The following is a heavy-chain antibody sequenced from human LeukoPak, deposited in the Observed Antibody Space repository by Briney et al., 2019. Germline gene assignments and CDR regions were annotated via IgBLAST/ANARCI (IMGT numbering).Heavy chain of an antibody. V-gene: IGHV1-18*01. Sequence: GASVKVSCKNSVYTLINYGFSWVRQAPGQGLEWMGWISSYNANTNYAQKLQGRITMTIDTSTSTAYMALRSLTSDDTAVYYCARGEPAYNSTGYYYYWGQGSLVIVSS. CDR3: ARGEPAYNSTGYYYY. D-gene: IGHD3-22*01. J-gene: IGHJ4*02. CDR1: VYTLINYG. CDR2: ISSYNANT.